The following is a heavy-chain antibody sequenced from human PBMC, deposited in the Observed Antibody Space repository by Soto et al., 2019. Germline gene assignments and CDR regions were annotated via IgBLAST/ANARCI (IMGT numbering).Heavy chain of an antibody. D-gene: IGHD3-3*01. CDR3: ARDPDYDFWGHFDY. CDR1: GFTFSSYA. J-gene: IGHJ4*02. CDR2: ISYDGSNK. V-gene: IGHV3-30-3*01. Sequence: QVQLVESGGGVVQPGRSLRLSCAASGFTFSSYAMHWVRQAPGKGLEWVAVISYDGSNKYYAESVKGRFTISRDNSKNTLYLQMNSLRAEDTAVYYCARDPDYDFWGHFDYWGQGTLVTVSS.